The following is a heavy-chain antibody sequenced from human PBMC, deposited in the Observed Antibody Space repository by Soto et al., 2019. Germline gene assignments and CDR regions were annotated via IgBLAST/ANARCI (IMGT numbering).Heavy chain of an antibody. Sequence: GGSLRLSCAASGFTFSSYWMHWVRQAPGKGLVWVSRINSDGSSTSYADSVKGRFTISRDNAKNTLYLQMNGLRAEDTAVYYCARGRYYDVWSGENAYYYGMDVWGQGTTVTISS. CDR1: GFTFSSYW. CDR2: INSDGSST. V-gene: IGHV3-74*01. CDR3: ARGRYYDVWSGENAYYYGMDV. D-gene: IGHD3-3*01. J-gene: IGHJ6*02.